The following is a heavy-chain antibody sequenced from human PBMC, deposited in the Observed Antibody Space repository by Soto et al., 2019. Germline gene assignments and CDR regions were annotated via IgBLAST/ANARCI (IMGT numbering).Heavy chain of an antibody. D-gene: IGHD2-15*01. CDR2: VNPSGGST. J-gene: IGHJ1*01. CDR3: AREENCSDGICYSEYFQR. V-gene: IGHV1-46*01. CDR1: GYIFTAYS. Sequence: QVQLVQSGAEVKKPGASEKVSCKASGYIFTAYSMHWVRQAPGQGLEWMGVVNPSGGSTNYAQKFHGRITMTRDTSTSTVYMDLSSLTSEDTAVYYCAREENCSDGICYSEYFQRWGQGTLVTVSS.